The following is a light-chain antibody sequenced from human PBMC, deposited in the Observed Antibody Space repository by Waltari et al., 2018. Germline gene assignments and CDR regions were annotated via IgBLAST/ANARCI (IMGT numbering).Light chain of an antibody. V-gene: IGKV3-20*01. Sequence: ENVLTQSPGTVSLSPGERATLSCRASQSLTTTSLAWYQAKPGQAPRLLIYGASSRAAGVPKRFSGSGSGTEFTLIISGVAPEDFAVFYCQQYDTMPHTFGQGTKLEIK. CDR3: QQYDTMPHT. CDR2: GAS. CDR1: QSLTTTS. J-gene: IGKJ2*01.